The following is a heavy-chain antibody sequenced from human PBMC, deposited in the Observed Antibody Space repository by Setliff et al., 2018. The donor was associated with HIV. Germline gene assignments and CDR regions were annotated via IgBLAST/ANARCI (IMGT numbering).Heavy chain of an antibody. J-gene: IGHJ4*02. CDR1: GYTFTRYY. V-gene: IGHV1-46*01. CDR3: TTTTGNSYGSFDY. Sequence: ASVKVSCKASGYTFTRYYIHWVRQAPGQGLEWMGIINPSCGSTTYTQKFQGTGTMTRDTSTSTVYMELNSLKIEDTGVYYCTTTTGNSYGSFDYWGQGTLVTVSS. CDR2: INPSCGST. D-gene: IGHD5-18*01.